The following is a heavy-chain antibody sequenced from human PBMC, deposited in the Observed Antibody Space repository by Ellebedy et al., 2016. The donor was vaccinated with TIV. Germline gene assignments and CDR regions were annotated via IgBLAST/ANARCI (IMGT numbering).Heavy chain of an antibody. J-gene: IGHJ6*02. CDR2: INTGNGKL. CDR3: ATREWQDPMDV. V-gene: IGHV1-3*04. D-gene: IGHD3-3*01. CDR1: GHIFTTYS. Sequence: ASVKVSXKASGHIFTTYSMHWVRQAPGQGPEWMGWINTGNGKLKYSQKFQGRVTITRDTSATTAYMELSGLMSEDTAVYYCATREWQDPMDVWGQGTTVTVSS.